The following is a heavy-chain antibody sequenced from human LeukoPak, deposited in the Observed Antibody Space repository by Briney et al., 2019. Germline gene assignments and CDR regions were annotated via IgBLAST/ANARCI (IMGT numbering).Heavy chain of an antibody. V-gene: IGHV5-10-1*01. Sequence: GESLKISCKGSGYSFTSYWISWVRQMPGKGLEWMGRIDPSDSYTNYSPSFQGHVTISADKSISTAHLQWSSLKASDTAMYYCARHTGARYSSGWPPLDYWGQGTLVTVSS. CDR1: GYSFTSYW. J-gene: IGHJ4*02. CDR2: IDPSDSYT. D-gene: IGHD6-19*01. CDR3: ARHTGARYSSGWPPLDY.